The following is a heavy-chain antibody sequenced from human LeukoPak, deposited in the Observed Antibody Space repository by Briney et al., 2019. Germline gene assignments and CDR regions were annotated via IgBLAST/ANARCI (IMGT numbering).Heavy chain of an antibody. CDR1: GYTFSSYD. CDR2: MNPNSGNT. D-gene: IGHD2-15*01. V-gene: IGHV1-8*01. CDR3: ARAPDCSGGSCYLWFDP. Sequence: ASVKVSCKASGYTFSSYDINWVRQATGQGLEWMGWMNPNSGNTGYAQKFQGRVTMTRNTFISTAYMEVSSLRSDDTAVYYCARAPDCSGGSCYLWFDPWGQGTLVAVSS. J-gene: IGHJ5*02.